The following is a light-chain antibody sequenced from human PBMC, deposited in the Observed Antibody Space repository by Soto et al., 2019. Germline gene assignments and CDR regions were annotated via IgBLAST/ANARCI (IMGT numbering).Light chain of an antibody. J-gene: IGLJ2*01. CDR2: SDN. CDR1: TSNIGSNT. Sequence: QSVLTQPPSASGTPGQRVTISCSGSTSNIGSNTVSWYQQLPGTAPKSLIYSDNQRPSGVPDRISGSRSGTSASLAISGLQSDDEAEYYCAAWDDSLRGRVFGGGTKLTVL. V-gene: IGLV1-44*01. CDR3: AAWDDSLRGRV.